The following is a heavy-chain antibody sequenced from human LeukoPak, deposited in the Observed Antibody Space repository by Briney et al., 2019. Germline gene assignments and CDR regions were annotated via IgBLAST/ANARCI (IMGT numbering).Heavy chain of an antibody. CDR1: GFTFSSYA. J-gene: IGHJ4*02. CDR2: ISYDGSNK. D-gene: IGHD3-10*01. V-gene: IGHV3-30*04. Sequence: PGGSLRLSCAASGFTFSSYAMHWVRQAPGKGLEWVAVISYDGSNKYYADSVKGRFTISRDNSKNTLYLQMNSLRAEDTAVYCCARVLNVLLWFGELFPDYWGQGTLVTVSS. CDR3: ARVLNVLLWFGELFPDY.